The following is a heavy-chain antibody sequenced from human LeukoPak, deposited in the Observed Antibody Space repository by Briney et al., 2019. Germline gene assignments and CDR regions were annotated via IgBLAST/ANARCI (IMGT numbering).Heavy chain of an antibody. CDR1: GFTFSNAW. D-gene: IGHD6-19*01. J-gene: IGHJ4*02. CDR2: IKSKTDGGTT. V-gene: IGHV3-15*01. CDR3: TAETSIAVAGPEDY. Sequence: GGSLRLSCAASGFTFSNAWMSWVRQAPGKGLEWVGRIKSKTDGGTTDYAAPVKGRFTISRDDSKNTLYLQMNSLKTEDTAVYYCTAETSIAVAGPEDYWGQGTLVTVSS.